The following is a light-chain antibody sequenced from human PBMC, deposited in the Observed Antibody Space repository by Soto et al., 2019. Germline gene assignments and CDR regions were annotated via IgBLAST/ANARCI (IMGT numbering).Light chain of an antibody. V-gene: IGKV3-20*01. CDR1: QSVSTSY. J-gene: IGKJ1*01. CDR3: QQYGNSPQT. CDR2: GAS. Sequence: EIVLTQSPGTLSLSPGERATLSCRASQSVSTSYLAWYQQKPGLATRLLIFGASSRATGIPDRFGGSGSVTDFTLTISRLEPEDFAVYYCQQYGNSPQTFGQGTKVEIK.